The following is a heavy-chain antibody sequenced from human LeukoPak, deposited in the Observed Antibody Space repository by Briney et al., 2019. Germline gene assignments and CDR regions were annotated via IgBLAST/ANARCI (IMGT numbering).Heavy chain of an antibody. V-gene: IGHV1-2*04. CDR2: INPNSGGT. D-gene: IGHD3-9*01. CDR3: ARGGYDILTGYPHYYGMDV. J-gene: IGHJ6*02. Sequence: GPVKVSCKASGYTFTGYYMHWVRQAPGQGLEWMGWINPNSGGTNYAQKFQGWVTMTRDTSISTAYMELSRLRSDDTAVYYCARGGYDILTGYPHYYGMDVWGQGTTVTVSS. CDR1: GYTFTGYY.